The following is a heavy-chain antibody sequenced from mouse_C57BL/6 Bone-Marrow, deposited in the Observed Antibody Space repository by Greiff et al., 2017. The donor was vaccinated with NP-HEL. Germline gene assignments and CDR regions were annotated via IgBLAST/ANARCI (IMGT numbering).Heavy chain of an antibody. V-gene: IGHV5-4*01. CDR3: AREALYYYGSSPWYFDV. J-gene: IGHJ1*03. D-gene: IGHD1-1*01. Sequence: DVMLVESGGGLVKPGGSLKLSCAASGFTFSSYAMSWVRQTPEKRLEWVATISDGGSYTYYPDNVKGRFTISRDNAKNNLYLQMSHLKSEDTAMYYCAREALYYYGSSPWYFDVWGTGTTVTVSS. CDR2: ISDGGSYT. CDR1: GFTFSSYA.